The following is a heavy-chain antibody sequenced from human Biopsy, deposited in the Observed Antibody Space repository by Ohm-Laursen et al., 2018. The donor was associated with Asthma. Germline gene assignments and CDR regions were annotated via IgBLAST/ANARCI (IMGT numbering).Heavy chain of an antibody. CDR2: ISKDASTQ. V-gene: IGHV3-30*01. J-gene: IGHJ3*02. Sequence: SLRLSCTASGFSFSNFAIHWVRQAPGKGLEWVGVISKDASTQDYADSVKGRFTMARDNSKNTLDLQMNSLREEDTAVYYCVRDGTDDAFDIWGQGTVVSVS. CDR1: GFSFSNFA. CDR3: VRDGTDDAFDI. D-gene: IGHD1-1*01.